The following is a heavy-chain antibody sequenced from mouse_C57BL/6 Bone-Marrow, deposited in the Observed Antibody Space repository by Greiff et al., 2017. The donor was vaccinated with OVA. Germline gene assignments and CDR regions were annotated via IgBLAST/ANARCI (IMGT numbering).Heavy chain of an antibody. V-gene: IGHV1-54*01. Sequence: VMLVESGAELVRPGTSVKVSCKASGYAFTNYLIEWVKQRPGQGLEWIGVINPGSGGTNYNEKFKGKATLTADKSSSTAYMQLSSLTSEDSAVYFCAKLRSFAYWGQGTLVTVSA. CDR3: AKLRSFAY. J-gene: IGHJ3*01. D-gene: IGHD1-1*01. CDR2: INPGSGGT. CDR1: GYAFTNYL.